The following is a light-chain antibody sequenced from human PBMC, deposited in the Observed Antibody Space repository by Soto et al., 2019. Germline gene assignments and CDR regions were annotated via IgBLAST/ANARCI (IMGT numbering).Light chain of an antibody. CDR3: QQYDSSPLT. V-gene: IGKV3-15*01. Sequence: EIVMTQSPATLSVSPGGRATLSCRASQSVSNSLAGYQQKPGQAPRLLIYGASSGATGFPDRFSGSGSGTDFTLTISSLESEDFAVYYCQQYDSSPLTFGQGTKVEIK. CDR2: GAS. J-gene: IGKJ1*01. CDR1: QSVSNS.